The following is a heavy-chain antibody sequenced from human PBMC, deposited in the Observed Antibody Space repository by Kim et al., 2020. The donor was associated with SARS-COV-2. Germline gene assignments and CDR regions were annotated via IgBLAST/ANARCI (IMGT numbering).Heavy chain of an antibody. V-gene: IGHV4-31*03. Sequence: SETLSLTCTVSGGSISSGGYYWSWIRQHPGKGLEWIGYIYYSGSTYYNPSLKSRVTISVDTSKNQFSLKLSSVTAADTAVYYCARASHDYGDSPPQYFDYWGQGTLVTVSS. CDR3: ARASHDYGDSPPQYFDY. J-gene: IGHJ4*02. CDR2: IYYSGST. D-gene: IGHD4-17*01. CDR1: GGSISSGGYY.